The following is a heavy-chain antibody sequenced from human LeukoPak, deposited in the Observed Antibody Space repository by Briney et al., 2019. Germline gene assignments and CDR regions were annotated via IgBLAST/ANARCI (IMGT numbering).Heavy chain of an antibody. CDR3: ARDVRASDGYNYDY. CDR1: GDSTSDHY. V-gene: IGHV4-59*11. J-gene: IGHJ4*02. D-gene: IGHD5-24*01. CDR2: IIHNGNT. Sequence: SETLSLTCTVSGDSTSDHYWTWIRQPPGKGLEWIGYIIHNGNTDYNPSLKSRITISLDTSKNQFFLKLSSVTAADTAVYYYARDVRASDGYNYDYWGQGTLVTVSS.